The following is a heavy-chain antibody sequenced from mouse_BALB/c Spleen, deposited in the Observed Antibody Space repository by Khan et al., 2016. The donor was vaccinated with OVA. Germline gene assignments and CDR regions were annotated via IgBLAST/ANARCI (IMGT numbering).Heavy chain of an antibody. Sequence: QVQLKESGPGLVAPSQSLSITCTVSGFSLTSYGVHWVRQPPGKGLEWLGVIWAGGSTNYNSALMSSLSISKDKSKSQVFLNMNHLQTDDTAMYYCARLEDIWGQGTTLTVSS. CDR3: ARLEDI. CDR1: GFSLTSYG. D-gene: IGHD1-3*01. J-gene: IGHJ2*01. CDR2: IWAGGST. V-gene: IGHV2-9*02.